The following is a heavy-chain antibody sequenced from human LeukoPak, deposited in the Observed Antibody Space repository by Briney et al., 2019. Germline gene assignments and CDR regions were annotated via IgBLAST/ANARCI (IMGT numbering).Heavy chain of an antibody. J-gene: IGHJ3*02. V-gene: IGHV3-23*01. CDR2: IGGSGDSI. CDR1: GFTFSSYA. D-gene: IGHD6-13*01. CDR3: AKVIGYVEQQQDYDAFDI. Sequence: GGSLRLSCAASGFTFSSYAMTWVRQAPGKGLEWVSIIGGSGDSIYYADSVKGRFTISRDNSQNTVYLQMNSLSAEDTAVYYCAKVIGYVEQQQDYDAFDIWGQGTMVTVSS.